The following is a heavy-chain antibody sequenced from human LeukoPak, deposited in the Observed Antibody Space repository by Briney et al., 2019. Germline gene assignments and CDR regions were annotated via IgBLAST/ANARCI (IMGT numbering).Heavy chain of an antibody. D-gene: IGHD3-10*01. V-gene: IGHV3-21*01. Sequence: GGSLRLSCAASGFTFSTYSMNWVRQAPGKGLEWVSSISSGSSYIYYADSVKGRFTISRDNAKNSLYPQMNSLRADDTAVYYCVTDLQGNYWGQGTLVTVSS. J-gene: IGHJ4*02. CDR1: GFTFSTYS. CDR3: VTDLQGNY. CDR2: ISSGSSYI.